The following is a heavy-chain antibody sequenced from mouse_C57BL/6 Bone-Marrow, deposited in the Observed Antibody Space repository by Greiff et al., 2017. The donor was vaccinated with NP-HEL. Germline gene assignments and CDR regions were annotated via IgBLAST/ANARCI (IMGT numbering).Heavy chain of an antibody. Sequence: QVQLQQPGAELVKPGASVKLSCKASGYTFTSYWMHWVKQRPGQGLEWIGMIHPNSGSTNYNEKFKSKATLTVDKSSSTAYMQLSSLTSEDSAVYYCARSEGYYGAMDYWGQGTSVTVSS. D-gene: IGHD1-1*01. J-gene: IGHJ4*01. CDR2: IHPNSGST. CDR3: ARSEGYYGAMDY. CDR1: GYTFTSYW. V-gene: IGHV1-64*01.